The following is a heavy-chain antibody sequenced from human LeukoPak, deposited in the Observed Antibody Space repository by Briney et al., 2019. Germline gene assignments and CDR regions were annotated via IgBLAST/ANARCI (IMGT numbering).Heavy chain of an antibody. CDR2: IRSKSNNYAT. D-gene: IGHD2-15*01. J-gene: IGHJ3*01. CDR3: TEVRYSGAFDV. V-gene: IGHV3-73*01. Sequence: GGSLRLSCAASGSTFSGSVVHWVRQASGRGLEWVGRIRSKSNNYATTYSASMEGRFTITRDDSKNTAYLGMNSLKTEDTAIYYCTEVRYSGAFDVWGQGTKVTVSS. CDR1: GSTFSGSV.